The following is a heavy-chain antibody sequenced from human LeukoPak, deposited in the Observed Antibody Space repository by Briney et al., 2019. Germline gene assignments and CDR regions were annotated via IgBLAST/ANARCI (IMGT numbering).Heavy chain of an antibody. CDR2: IIGSSSAI. D-gene: IGHD5-18*01. J-gene: IGHJ6*03. CDR1: GFSFSLYA. Sequence: GGSMRLSCEASGFSFSLYAMNWVRQAPGNGLEWVSHIIGSSSAIYYADSVKGRFTISRDNAKNSLYLQMNSLRAEDSAVYYCARDGGGYTYGNYYMDVWGKGTTVTVSS. CDR3: ARDGGGYTYGNYYMDV. V-gene: IGHV3-48*01.